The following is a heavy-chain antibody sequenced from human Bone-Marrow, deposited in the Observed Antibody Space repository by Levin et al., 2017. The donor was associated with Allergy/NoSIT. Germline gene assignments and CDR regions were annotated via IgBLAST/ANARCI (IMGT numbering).Heavy chain of an antibody. Sequence: GGSLRLSCAASGFSFSTYSMNWVRQAPGKGLEWISSISGSSGKYIYYADSVKGRFTISRDNAKSSVYLQMNSLRAEDTAVYYCARDMVVDTVSVFYFDYWGQGSLVTVSS. J-gene: IGHJ4*02. V-gene: IGHV3-21*06. CDR1: GFSFSTYS. D-gene: IGHD3-10*01. CDR2: ISGSSGKYI. CDR3: ARDMVVDTVSVFYFDY.